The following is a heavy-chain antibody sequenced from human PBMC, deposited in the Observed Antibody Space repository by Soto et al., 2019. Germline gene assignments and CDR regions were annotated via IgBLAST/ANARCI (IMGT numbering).Heavy chain of an antibody. CDR1: GGSISSYY. Sequence: SETLSLTCTVSGGSISSYYWSWIRQPPGKGLEWIGYIYYSGSTNYNPSLKSRVTISVDTSKNQFSLKLSSVTAADTAVYYCARHYYGSGSTPYMDVWGKGTTVTVSS. V-gene: IGHV4-59*08. CDR3: ARHYYGSGSTPYMDV. D-gene: IGHD3-10*01. CDR2: IYYSGST. J-gene: IGHJ6*03.